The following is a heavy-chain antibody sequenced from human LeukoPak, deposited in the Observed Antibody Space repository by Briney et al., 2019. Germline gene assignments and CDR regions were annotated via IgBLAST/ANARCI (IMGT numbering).Heavy chain of an antibody. CDR3: AITDDYGGNSLADY. V-gene: IGHV3-7*03. CDR1: GFFFNSYW. Sequence: GGSLRLSCVTSGFFFNSYWMSWVRQAPGKGLEWVANENQDGSEIYYVDSVKGRFIMSRDNTENSFYLQMNSLRVEDTAVYYCAITDDYGGNSLADYWGQGTLVTVSS. CDR2: ENQDGSEI. J-gene: IGHJ4*02. D-gene: IGHD4-23*01.